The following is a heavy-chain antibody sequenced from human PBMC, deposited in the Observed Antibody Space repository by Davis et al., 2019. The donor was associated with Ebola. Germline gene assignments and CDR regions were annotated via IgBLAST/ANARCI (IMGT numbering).Heavy chain of an antibody. CDR2: ISGSGGST. J-gene: IGHJ6*02. V-gene: IGHV3-23*01. CDR3: AKVGYCISTSCSQGGMDV. CDR1: GFTFSSYA. D-gene: IGHD2-2*01. Sequence: GESLKISCAASGFTFSSYAMSWVRQAPGKGLEWVSAISGSGGSTYYADSVKGRFTISRDNSKNTLYLQMNSLRAEDTAVYYCAKVGYCISTSCSQGGMDVWGQGTTVTVSS.